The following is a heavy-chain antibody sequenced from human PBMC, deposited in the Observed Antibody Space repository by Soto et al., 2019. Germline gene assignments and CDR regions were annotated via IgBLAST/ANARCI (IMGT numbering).Heavy chain of an antibody. CDR3: ARGDYYDSSGPFSDAFDI. Sequence: GSLRLSCVASGFTFSSHWMSWVRQAPGKGLEWVANIKPDGSEKWYVDSVKGRFTISRDNAKNSLYLQMNSLRAEDTAVYYCARGDYYDSSGPFSDAFDIWGQGTMVTVSS. CDR2: IKPDGSEK. J-gene: IGHJ3*02. V-gene: IGHV3-7*04. D-gene: IGHD3-22*01. CDR1: GFTFSSHW.